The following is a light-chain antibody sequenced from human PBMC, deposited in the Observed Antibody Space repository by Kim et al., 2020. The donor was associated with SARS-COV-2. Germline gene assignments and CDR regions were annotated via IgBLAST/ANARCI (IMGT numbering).Light chain of an antibody. CDR1: ASNIGRNT. Sequence: GQRVTISCSGSASNIGRNTINWYQQLPGTAPKLLVYSDNQRPSGVPDRFSGYKSGTSASLAISGLQSEDETDYFCAVWDDSLNGPVFGGGTADRP. CDR3: AVWDDSLNGPV. J-gene: IGLJ3*02. V-gene: IGLV1-44*01. CDR2: SDN.